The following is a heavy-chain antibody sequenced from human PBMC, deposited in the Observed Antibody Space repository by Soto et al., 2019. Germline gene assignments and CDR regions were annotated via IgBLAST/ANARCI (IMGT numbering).Heavy chain of an antibody. Sequence: GGSLRLSCAASGFTFSSYGMHWVRQAPGKGLEWVAVIWYDGSNKYYADSVKGRFTISRDNSKNTLYLQMNSLRAEDTAVYYCARDRSPTIVGAKWYFDLWGRGTLVTVSS. V-gene: IGHV3-33*01. CDR2: IWYDGSNK. D-gene: IGHD1-26*01. CDR1: GFTFSSYG. J-gene: IGHJ2*01. CDR3: ARDRSPTIVGAKWYFDL.